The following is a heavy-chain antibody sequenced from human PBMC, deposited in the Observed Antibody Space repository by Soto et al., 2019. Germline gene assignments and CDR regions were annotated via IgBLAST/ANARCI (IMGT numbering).Heavy chain of an antibody. CDR2: IYPGDSDT. Sequence: GESLTNSSEGSRDSFATYWIGLVRQMPGKGLEWMGIIYPGDSDTRYSPSFQGQVTISADKSISTAYLQWSSLKASDTAMYYCARRSRHAVGVHGMDVWGQGTTVTVSS. J-gene: IGHJ6*02. D-gene: IGHD2-2*01. CDR1: RDSFATYW. CDR3: ARRSRHAVGVHGMDV. V-gene: IGHV5-51*01.